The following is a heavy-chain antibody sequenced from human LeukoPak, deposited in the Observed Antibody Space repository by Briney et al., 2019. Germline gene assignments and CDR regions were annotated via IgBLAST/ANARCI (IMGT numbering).Heavy chain of an antibody. D-gene: IGHD6-19*01. Sequence: IPSETLSLTCAVYGGSFSGYYWGWIRQPPGKGLEWIGEINHSGSTNYNPSLKSRVTISVDTSKNQFSLKLSSVTAADTAVYYCARVSYSSGWYFDPWGQGTLVTVSS. CDR3: ARVSYSSGWYFDP. J-gene: IGHJ5*02. CDR1: GGSFSGYY. CDR2: INHSGST. V-gene: IGHV4-34*01.